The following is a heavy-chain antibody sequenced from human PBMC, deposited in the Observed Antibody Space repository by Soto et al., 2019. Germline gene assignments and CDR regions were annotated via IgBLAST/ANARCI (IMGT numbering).Heavy chain of an antibody. CDR1: GFTFDDYA. CDR3: AKRRGWLVHSELDY. V-gene: IGHV3-9*01. Sequence: GGSLRLSCAASGFTFDDYAMHWVRQAPGKGLEWVSGISWIGINIDYADSVKGRFTISRDSAKNSLYLQMNSLRPEDTAFYFCAKRRGWLVHSELDYWGQGTLGTVS. J-gene: IGHJ4*02. D-gene: IGHD6-19*01. CDR2: ISWIGINI.